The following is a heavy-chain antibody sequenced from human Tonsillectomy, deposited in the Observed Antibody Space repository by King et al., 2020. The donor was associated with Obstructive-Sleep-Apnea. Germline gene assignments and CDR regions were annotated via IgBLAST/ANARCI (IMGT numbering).Heavy chain of an antibody. Sequence: VQLVESGGVVAQPGRSLRLSCAASGFTFSSYGMHWVRQAPGKGLEWVAVISFDGGDKYYADSVKGRFTISRDNSKNTLYLQLNSLRAEDTAIYFCSKESWIAAPGTTYLDYWGQGTLVTVSS. CDR2: ISFDGGDK. D-gene: IGHD6-13*01. CDR3: SKESWIAAPGTTYLDY. J-gene: IGHJ4*02. V-gene: IGHV3-30*18. CDR1: GFTFSSYG.